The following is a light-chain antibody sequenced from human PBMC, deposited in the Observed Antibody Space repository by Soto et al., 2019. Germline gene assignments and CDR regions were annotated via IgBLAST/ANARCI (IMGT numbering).Light chain of an antibody. J-gene: IGKJ5*01. Sequence: DILMTQSPDSLAVSLGERATINCKSSQSVLFSSNNKNYLAWYQQKPGQPPKLLIYWASTRESGVPDRFSGSGSGTDFTLTICSLQSEDFAVYYCQQYSDWPPITFDQGTRLENK. CDR2: WAS. CDR3: QQYSDWPPIT. V-gene: IGKV4-1*01. CDR1: QSVLFSSNNKNY.